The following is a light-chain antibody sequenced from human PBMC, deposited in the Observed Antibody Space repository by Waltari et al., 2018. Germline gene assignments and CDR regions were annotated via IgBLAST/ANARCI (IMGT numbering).Light chain of an antibody. CDR3: QSYDSSLSGSV. CDR1: SSNIGAGYD. CDR2: GES. V-gene: IGLV1-40*01. Sequence: QSGLTQPPSVSGAPGQRVTISCTGSSSNIGAGYDVHWYQLLPGTAPKVRIYGESNRPSGVPDRFAGSKSGTSASLAITGLQAEDEADYYCQSYDSSLSGSVFGGGTKLTVL. J-gene: IGLJ2*01.